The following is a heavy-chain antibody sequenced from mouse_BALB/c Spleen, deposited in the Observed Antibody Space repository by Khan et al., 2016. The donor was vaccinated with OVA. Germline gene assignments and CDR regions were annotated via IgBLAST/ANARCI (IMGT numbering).Heavy chain of an antibody. J-gene: IGHJ3*01. D-gene: IGHD2-14*01. V-gene: IGHV1-18*01. Sequence: EVQLVESGPDLVKPGSSVNISCKASGYSFTLYYMHWVKESHGKSLECIGRVNPNNGGVTYNQRFKGKAILTVDKSSTTAYMELRSLTSEDSAVYYCFRGYDFFVYWCQGTLVTVSA. CDR3: FRGYDFFVY. CDR2: VNPNNGGV. CDR1: GYSFTLYY.